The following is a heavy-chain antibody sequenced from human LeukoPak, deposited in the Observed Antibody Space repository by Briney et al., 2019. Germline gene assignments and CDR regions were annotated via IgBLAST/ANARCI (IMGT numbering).Heavy chain of an antibody. D-gene: IGHD1-7*01. J-gene: IGHJ3*02. CDR2: IYHSGST. CDR1: GYSISSGYY. Sequence: SETLSLTCTVSGYSISSGYYWGWIRQPPGKGLEWIGSIYHSGSTYYNPSLKSRVTISVDTSKNQFSLKLSSVTAADTAVYYCARDLNWNYGNDAFDIWGQGTMVTVSS. CDR3: ARDLNWNYGNDAFDI. V-gene: IGHV4-38-2*02.